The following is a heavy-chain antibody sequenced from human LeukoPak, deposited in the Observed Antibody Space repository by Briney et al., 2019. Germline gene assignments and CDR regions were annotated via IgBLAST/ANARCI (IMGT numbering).Heavy chain of an antibody. J-gene: IGHJ4*02. Sequence: ASVKVSCKASGYCFTAFYIHWVRQAPGQGLEWLGWIHPRSGDTTYAQKFQGRVTLTRDTSISTVYMEVSRLRSDDTAVYYCAREDSSGYDYWGQGTLVTVSS. V-gene: IGHV1-2*02. CDR2: IHPRSGDT. CDR1: GYCFTAFY. CDR3: AREDSSGYDY. D-gene: IGHD3-22*01.